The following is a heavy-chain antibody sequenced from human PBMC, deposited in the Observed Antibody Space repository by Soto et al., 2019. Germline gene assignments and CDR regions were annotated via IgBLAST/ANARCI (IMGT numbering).Heavy chain of an antibody. J-gene: IGHJ4*02. V-gene: IGHV3-53*01. D-gene: IGHD3-22*01. CDR2: IYSGGSS. Sequence: GGSLRLSCAASGFTVSSNYMSWVRQAPGKGLEWVSVIYSGGSSYYADSVKGRFTISRDNSKNTLYLQMNSLRAEETAVYYCARGPGATHYYDSSGYYYFDYWGQGTLVTVSS. CDR3: ARGPGATHYYDSSGYYYFDY. CDR1: GFTVSSNY.